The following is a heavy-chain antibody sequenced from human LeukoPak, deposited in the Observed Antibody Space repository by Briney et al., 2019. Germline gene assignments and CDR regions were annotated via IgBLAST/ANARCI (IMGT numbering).Heavy chain of an antibody. J-gene: IGHJ4*02. CDR1: GGSISSYY. V-gene: IGHV4-59*01. CDR2: IYYSGST. Sequence: SETLSLTCTVSGGSISSYYWSWIRQPPGKGLEWIGYIYYSGSTNYNPSLNSRATISVDTSKNQFSLKLSSVTAADTAVYYCARDGGGGLDYWGQGTLVTVSS. CDR3: ARDGGGGLDY. D-gene: IGHD2-15*01.